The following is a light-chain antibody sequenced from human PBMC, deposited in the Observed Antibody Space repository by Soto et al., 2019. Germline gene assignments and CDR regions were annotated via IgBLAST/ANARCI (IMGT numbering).Light chain of an antibody. CDR3: SSYTGTDNSVI. Sequence: QSALTQPASVSGSPGQSISVSCTGSSGDVGSYKYVSWYQQHPGKAPKLIIYEVNKRPSGVPDRFSASKSGITASLTVSGLQPEDEAAYFCSSYTGTDNSVIFGGGTKVTVL. J-gene: IGLJ2*01. CDR2: EVN. V-gene: IGLV2-8*01. CDR1: SGDVGSYKY.